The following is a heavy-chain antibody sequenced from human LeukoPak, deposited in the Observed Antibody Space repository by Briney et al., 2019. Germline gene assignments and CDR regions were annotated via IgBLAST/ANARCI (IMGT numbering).Heavy chain of an antibody. D-gene: IGHD1-26*01. J-gene: IGHJ4*02. CDR2: ISAYNGNT. V-gene: IGHV1-18*01. CDR3: ARVQWELQFFDY. Sequence: ASVKVPCKASGYTFTSYGISWVRQAPGQGLEWMGWISAYNGNTNYAQKLQGRVTMTTDTSTSTAYMELRSLRSDDTAVYYCARVQWELQFFDYWGQGTLVTVSS. CDR1: GYTFTSYG.